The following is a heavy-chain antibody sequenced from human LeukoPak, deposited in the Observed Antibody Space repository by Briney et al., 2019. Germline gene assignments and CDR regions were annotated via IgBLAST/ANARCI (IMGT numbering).Heavy chain of an antibody. CDR2: IYYSGST. V-gene: IGHV4-59*01. CDR3: ASLRDYSSAFDI. J-gene: IGHJ3*02. D-gene: IGHD2-21*01. Sequence: SETLSLTCTVSGVSISSYYWSWIRQPPGKGLEWNGYIYYSGSTNYNPSLKSRVTISVDTSKNQFSLKLSSVTAADTAVYYCASLRDYSSAFDIWGQGTMVTVSS. CDR1: GVSISSYY.